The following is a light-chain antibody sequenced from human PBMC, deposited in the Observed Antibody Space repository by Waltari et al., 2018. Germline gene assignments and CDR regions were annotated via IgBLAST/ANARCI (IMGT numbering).Light chain of an antibody. V-gene: IGKV1-39*01. J-gene: IGKJ2*01. CDR2: AAS. CDR1: QSISSY. Sequence: DIQMTQSPSPLSASVGDRVTITGRASQSISSYLNWYQQKPGKAPKLLIYAASSLQSGVPSRFSGSGSGTDFTLTISSLQPEDFATYYCQQSYSTPRTFGQGTKLEIK. CDR3: QQSYSTPRT.